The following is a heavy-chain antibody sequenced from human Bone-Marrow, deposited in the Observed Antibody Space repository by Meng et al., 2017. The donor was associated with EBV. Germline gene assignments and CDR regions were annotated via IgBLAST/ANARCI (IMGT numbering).Heavy chain of an antibody. Sequence: QVQLQESGPGLVKPSQTLSLTCPVSGGSVSSGGSYWSWIRQAPGKGLEWIGYIYHGGTTYYSPSLKSRLAISVDKSKNQFSLRLSSVTAADTAVYYCARENEDSDYLDYWGQGTLVTVSS. D-gene: IGHD4-11*01. CDR1: GGSVSSGGSY. CDR3: ARENEDSDYLDY. V-gene: IGHV4-30-4*01. J-gene: IGHJ4*02. CDR2: IYHGGTT.